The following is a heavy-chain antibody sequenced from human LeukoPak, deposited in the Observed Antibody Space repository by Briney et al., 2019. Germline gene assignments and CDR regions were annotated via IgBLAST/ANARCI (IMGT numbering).Heavy chain of an antibody. D-gene: IGHD4-11*01. V-gene: IGHV1-69*13. CDR2: IIPIFGTA. Sequence: SVKVSCKASGGTFSSYAISWVRQAPGQGLEWMGGIIPIFGTANYAQKFQGRVTITADESTSTAYMELSSLRSEDTAVYYCATTGSYSNYTIDYYYYYYMDVWGKGTTVTVSS. CDR1: GGTFSSYA. CDR3: ATTGSYSNYTIDYYYYYYMDV. J-gene: IGHJ6*03.